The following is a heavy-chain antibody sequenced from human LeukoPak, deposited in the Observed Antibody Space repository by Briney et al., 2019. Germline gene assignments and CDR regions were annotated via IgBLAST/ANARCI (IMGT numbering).Heavy chain of an antibody. CDR2: IYYSGSTIYYSGRT. CDR3: ARGMYYDFWSGYDYNWFDP. Sequence: SETLSLTCTVSGGSISSYYWSWIRQPPGKGLEWIGYIYYSGSTIYYSGRTNYNPSLKSRVTISVDTSKNLFSLKLTSVIAADTAVYYCARGMYYDFWSGYDYNWFDPWGQGTLVTVSS. J-gene: IGHJ5*02. V-gene: IGHV4-59*01. CDR1: GGSISSYY. D-gene: IGHD3-3*01.